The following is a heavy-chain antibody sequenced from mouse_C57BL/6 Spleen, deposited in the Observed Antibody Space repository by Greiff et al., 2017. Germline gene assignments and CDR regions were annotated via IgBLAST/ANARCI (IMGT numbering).Heavy chain of an antibody. V-gene: IGHV1-52*01. CDR3: ARRAANWEYVDV. Sequence: QVQLQQPGAELVRPGSSVKLSCKASGYTFTSYWMHWVKQRPIQGLEWIGNIDPSDSETHYNQKFKDKATLTVDKSSSTAYMQLSSLTSEDSAVYNCARRAANWEYVDVWGTGTTVTVSS. CDR2: IDPSDSET. CDR1: GYTFTSYW. D-gene: IGHD4-1*01. J-gene: IGHJ1*03.